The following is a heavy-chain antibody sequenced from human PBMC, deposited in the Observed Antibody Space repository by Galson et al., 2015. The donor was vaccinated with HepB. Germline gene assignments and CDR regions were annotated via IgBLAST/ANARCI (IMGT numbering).Heavy chain of an antibody. V-gene: IGHV1-18*01. CDR3: ARGTYYYDSSGYPVDY. J-gene: IGHJ4*02. CDR2: ISAYNGNT. CDR1: GYTFTSYG. Sequence: SVKVSCRASGYTFTSYGISWVRQAPGQGLEWMGWISAYNGNTNYAQKLQGRVTMTTDTSTSTAYMELRSLRSDDTAVYYCARGTYYYDSSGYPVDYWGQGTLVTVSS. D-gene: IGHD3-22*01.